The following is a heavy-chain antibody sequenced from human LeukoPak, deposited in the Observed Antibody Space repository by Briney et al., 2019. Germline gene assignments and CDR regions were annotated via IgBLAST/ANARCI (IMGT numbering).Heavy chain of an antibody. CDR3: ARDLSPYASLYYYYMDV. CDR2: TYYRSNWYN. V-gene: IGHV6-1*01. Sequence: SQTLSLTCAISGDSVSSNSAAWNWIRQSPSRGLEWLGRTYYRSNWYNDYAVSVKSRITINPDTSKNQFSLQLNSVTPEDTAVCYCARDLSPYASLYYYYMDVWGKGTTVTVSS. J-gene: IGHJ6*03. CDR1: GDSVSSNSAA.